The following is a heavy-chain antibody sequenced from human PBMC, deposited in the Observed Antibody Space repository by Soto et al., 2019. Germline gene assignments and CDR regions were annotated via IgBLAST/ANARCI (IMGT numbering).Heavy chain of an antibody. CDR1: GGSISSYY. V-gene: IGHV4-59*01. CDR3: ARNLELRFNWFDP. D-gene: IGHD3-3*01. J-gene: IGHJ5*02. Sequence: TLSLTCTVSGGSISSYYWSWIRQPPGKGLEWIGYIYYSGSTNYNPSLKSRVTISVDTSKNQFSLKLSSVTAADTAVYYCARNLELRFNWFDPWGQGTLVTVSS. CDR2: IYYSGST.